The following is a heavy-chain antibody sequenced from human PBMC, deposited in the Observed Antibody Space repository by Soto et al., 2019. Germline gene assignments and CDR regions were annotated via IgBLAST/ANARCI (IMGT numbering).Heavy chain of an antibody. CDR3: ARDNGSGLNAEYFQH. D-gene: IGHD3-10*01. CDR1: GGSISSGGYS. CDR2: IYHSGGT. V-gene: IGHV4-30-2*01. Sequence: QLQLQESGSGLVKPSQTLSLTCAVSGGSISSGGYSWSWIRQPPGKGLEWIGYIYHSGGTYYNPSLKSRVTISVDRSKNQFSLKLSSVTAADTAVYYCARDNGSGLNAEYFQHWGQGTLVTVSS. J-gene: IGHJ1*01.